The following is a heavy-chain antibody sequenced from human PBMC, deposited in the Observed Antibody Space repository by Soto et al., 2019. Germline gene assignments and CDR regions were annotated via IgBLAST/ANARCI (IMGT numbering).Heavy chain of an antibody. CDR3: ARERYCSGGSCWTVYYFDY. CDR1: GFSSSSYA. D-gene: IGHD2-15*01. J-gene: IGHJ4*02. CDR2: ISYDGSNK. Sequence: HLGGSLRLSCAASGFSSSSYAMHWVRQAPGKGLEWVAVISYDGSNKYYADSVKGRFTISRDNSKNTLYLQMNSLRAEDTAVYYCARERYCSGGSCWTVYYFDYWGQG. V-gene: IGHV3-30-3*01.